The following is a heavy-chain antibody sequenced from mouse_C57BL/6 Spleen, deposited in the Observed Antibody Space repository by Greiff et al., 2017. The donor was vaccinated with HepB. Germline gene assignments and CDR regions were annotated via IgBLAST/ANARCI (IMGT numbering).Heavy chain of an antibody. CDR1: GYTFTSYG. J-gene: IGHJ1*03. V-gene: IGHV1-81*01. CDR2: IYPRSGNT. CDR3: ARRDYYVSSWYFDV. D-gene: IGHD1-1*01. Sequence: IQLQQSGAELARPGASVKLSCKASGYTFTSYGISWVKQRTGQGLEWIGEIYPRSGNTYYNEKFKGKATLTADKSSSTAYMELRSLTSEDSAVYVGARRDYYVSSWYFDVWGTGTTVTVSS.